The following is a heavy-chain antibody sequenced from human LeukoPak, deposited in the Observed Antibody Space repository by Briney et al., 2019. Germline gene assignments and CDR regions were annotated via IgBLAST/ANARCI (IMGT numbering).Heavy chain of an antibody. Sequence: ASVKVSCKASGYTFTDYYMHWVRQAPGQGLEWMGWINPNSGNTGYAQKFQGRVTITRNTSISTAYMELSSLRSEDTAVYCCARDLHDYSNYWGQGTLVTVSS. D-gene: IGHD4-11*01. CDR1: GYTFTDYY. CDR3: ARDLHDYSNY. J-gene: IGHJ4*02. CDR2: INPNSGNT. V-gene: IGHV1-8*03.